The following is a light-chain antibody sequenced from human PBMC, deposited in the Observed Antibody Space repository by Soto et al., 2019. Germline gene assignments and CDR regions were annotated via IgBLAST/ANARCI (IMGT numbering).Light chain of an antibody. CDR3: LDHSASPRN. V-gene: IGKV4-1*01. Sequence: LPVTKGERATINCKYSRMDLSSAKNKIYLAWYQQLPRQPPKVLMFWASTRESGVPDRFSGSGSWTDFTLTISSLQSVNVKAAYGLDHSASPRNFGQ. CDR1: RMDLSSAKNKIY. CDR2: WAS. J-gene: IGKJ5*01.